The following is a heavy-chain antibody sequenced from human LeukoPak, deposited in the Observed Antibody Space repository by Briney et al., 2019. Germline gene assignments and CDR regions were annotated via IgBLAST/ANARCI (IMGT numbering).Heavy chain of an antibody. V-gene: IGHV1-24*01. J-gene: IGHJ4*02. D-gene: IGHD2-21*01. CDR3: ATDLSFLGFPGY. CDR1: GYTLTELS. CDR2: FDPEDGET. Sequence: ASVKVSYKVSGYTLTELSMHWVRQAPGKGLEWMGGFDPEDGETIYAQKFQGRVTMTEDTSTDTAYMELSSLRSEDTAVYYCATDLSFLGFPGYWGQGTLVTVSS.